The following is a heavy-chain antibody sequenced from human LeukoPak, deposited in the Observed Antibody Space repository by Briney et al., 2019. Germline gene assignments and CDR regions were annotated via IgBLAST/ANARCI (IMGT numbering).Heavy chain of an antibody. V-gene: IGHV1-8*03. CDR3: ARGGIAVAGTLYYYYYYMDV. Sequence: ASVKVSCKASGYTFTSYDINWVRQATGQGLEWMGWMNPNSGNTGYAQKFQGRVTITRNTSISTAYMELSSLRSEDTAVYYCARGGIAVAGTLYYYYYYMDVWGKGTTVTVSS. J-gene: IGHJ6*03. CDR1: GYTFTSYD. CDR2: MNPNSGNT. D-gene: IGHD6-19*01.